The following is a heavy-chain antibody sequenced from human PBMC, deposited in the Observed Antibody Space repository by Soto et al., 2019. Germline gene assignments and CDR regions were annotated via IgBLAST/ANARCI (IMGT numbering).Heavy chain of an antibody. CDR1: GFTFSSFD. CDR3: AKDKYGGNTGWWYFDL. V-gene: IGHV3-48*03. CDR2: ISTSANVQ. Sequence: EVQLVESGGGSAQPGGSLRLSCAASGFTFSSFDMNWVRQAPGKGLEWISYISTSANVQYYADSVKGRFTISRDNAKNSLSLQMNSLRAEDTALYYCAKDKYGGNTGWWYFDLWGRGTLVTVSS. J-gene: IGHJ2*01. D-gene: IGHD2-15*01.